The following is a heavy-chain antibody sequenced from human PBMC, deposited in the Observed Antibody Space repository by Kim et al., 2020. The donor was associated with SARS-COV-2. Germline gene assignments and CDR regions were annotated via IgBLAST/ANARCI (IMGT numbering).Heavy chain of an antibody. CDR1: GFTFSSNG. D-gene: IGHD3-10*01. V-gene: IGHV3-33*01. Sequence: GGSLRLSCAASGFTFSSNGMHWVRQAPGKGLEWVAIIWYDGSNKYYADSVKGRFTISRDNSKNTLYLQMNSLRAEDTAVYYCARDGGYYGSGSYEPLDYWGQGTLVTVSS. CDR3: ARDGGYYGSGSYEPLDY. J-gene: IGHJ4*02. CDR2: IWYDGSNK.